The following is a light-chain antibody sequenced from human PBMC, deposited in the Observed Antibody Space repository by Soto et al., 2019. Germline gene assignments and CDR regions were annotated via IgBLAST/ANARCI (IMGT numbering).Light chain of an antibody. CDR2: GAS. CDR3: QQYDISPVT. V-gene: IGKV3-20*01. Sequence: EIVLTQSPGTLSLSPGERATLSCRASQSVSSSYLAWYQQKPGEAPRLLVYGASSSATGIPDRFSGSGSGTDCTRTISRLEREDFAVYYCQQYDISPVTFGQGTKVEIK. CDR1: QSVSSSY. J-gene: IGKJ1*01.